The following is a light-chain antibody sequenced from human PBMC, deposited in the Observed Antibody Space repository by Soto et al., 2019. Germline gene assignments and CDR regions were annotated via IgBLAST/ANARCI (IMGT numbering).Light chain of an antibody. J-gene: IGKJ1*01. CDR2: KAP. CDR1: QSFTSW. CDR3: QEYDSYSPRT. Sequence: DIQMTQSPSTLSASVGARVTIACRASQSFTSWLAWYQQMQGKAPQLLLYKAPTLDSGVPARFSDSGSGTEFTLTSSSLERDAFAAYYCQEYDSYSPRTFDQGTKVE. V-gene: IGKV1-5*03.